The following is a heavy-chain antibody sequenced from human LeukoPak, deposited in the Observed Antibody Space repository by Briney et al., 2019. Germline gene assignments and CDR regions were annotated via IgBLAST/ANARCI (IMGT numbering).Heavy chain of an antibody. CDR3: ARWTSYYYDSSGYFDY. D-gene: IGHD3-22*01. Sequence: GGSLRLSCAASGFMFDDYAMHWVRQAPGKGLEWVSGISWNSGRSGYADSVKGRFTFSRDNAKNSLYLQMNSLRAEDTALYYCARWTSYYYDSSGYFDYWGQGTLVTVSS. V-gene: IGHV3-9*01. CDR2: ISWNSGRS. J-gene: IGHJ4*02. CDR1: GFMFDDYA.